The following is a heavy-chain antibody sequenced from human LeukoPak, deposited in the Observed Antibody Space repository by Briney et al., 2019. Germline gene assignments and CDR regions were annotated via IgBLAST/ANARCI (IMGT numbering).Heavy chain of an antibody. Sequence: SETLSLTCAVSGYSISSGYYWGWSRAPPGKGLEWIANIYHSGNTYYNPSLKSRTTISVDTSKNQVSLKLSSVTAADTALYYCARRGDGYNYFDYWGQGTLVTVSS. J-gene: IGHJ4*02. D-gene: IGHD5-24*01. CDR3: ARRGDGYNYFDY. V-gene: IGHV4-38-2*01. CDR2: IYHSGNT. CDR1: GYSISSGYY.